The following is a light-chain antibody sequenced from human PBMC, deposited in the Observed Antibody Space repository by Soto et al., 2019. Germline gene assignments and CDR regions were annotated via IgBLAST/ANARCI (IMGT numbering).Light chain of an antibody. J-gene: IGKJ4*01. V-gene: IGKV1-39*01. CDR3: QQSYSTFS. CDR1: QGISSY. Sequence: DIQLTQSPSFLSASVGDRVTITCRASQGISSYLAWYQQKPGKAPKLLIYAASSLQSGVPSRFSGSGSGTDFTLTISSLQPEDFATYYCQQSYSTFSFGGGTKVDIK. CDR2: AAS.